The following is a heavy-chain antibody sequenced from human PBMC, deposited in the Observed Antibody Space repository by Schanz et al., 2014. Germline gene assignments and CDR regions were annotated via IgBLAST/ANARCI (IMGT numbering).Heavy chain of an antibody. CDR2: ISFSGNTI. CDR1: GLIFSTYT. J-gene: IGHJ4*02. Sequence: EVQLVESGGGLVRPGGSLRLSCTTSGLIFSTYTLNWVRQAPGKGLEWISYISFSGNTIYYADSVKGRFTISRDNAKNSVFLQMNRLRAEDTAVYYCARDLNRCGGDCYSGWGQGTLVTVSS. CDR3: ARDLNRCGGDCYSG. D-gene: IGHD2-21*02. V-gene: IGHV3-48*01.